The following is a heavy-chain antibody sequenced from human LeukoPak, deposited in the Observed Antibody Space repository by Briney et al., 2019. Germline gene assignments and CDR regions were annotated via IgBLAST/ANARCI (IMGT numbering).Heavy chain of an antibody. Sequence: GGSLRLSCAASGFTFSSYGMRWVRQAPGKGLEWVAVIWYDGSNKYYADSVKGRFTISRDNSKNTLYLQMNSLRAEDTAVYYCARGGAGSSSSGHFDYWGQGTLVTVSS. J-gene: IGHJ4*02. CDR1: GFTFSSYG. V-gene: IGHV3-33*08. D-gene: IGHD6-6*01. CDR2: IWYDGSNK. CDR3: ARGGAGSSSSGHFDY.